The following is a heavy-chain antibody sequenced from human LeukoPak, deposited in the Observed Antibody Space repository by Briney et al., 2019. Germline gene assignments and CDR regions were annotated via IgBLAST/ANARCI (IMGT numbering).Heavy chain of an antibody. CDR3: ARDYYDRSGYYYYFDY. V-gene: IGHV1-18*01. CDR2: ISGHNGIT. J-gene: IGHJ4*02. CDR1: GYTFISYG. Sequence: ASVKVSCKASGYTFISYGISRVRQAPGQGLEWMGRISGHNGITNYAQKLQTRVTMTTDTSTNTAYMELRSLRSDDTAVYYCARDYYDRSGYYYYFDYWGQGTLVAVSS. D-gene: IGHD3-22*01.